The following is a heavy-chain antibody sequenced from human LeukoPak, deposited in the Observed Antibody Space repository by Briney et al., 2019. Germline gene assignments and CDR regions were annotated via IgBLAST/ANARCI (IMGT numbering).Heavy chain of an antibody. CDR2: ISGSGGST. CDR3: AKDVLVFGVVTMYYFDS. D-gene: IGHD3-3*01. Sequence: PGGSLRLSCAASGFTFSSYAMSWVRQAPGKGLEWVSAISGSGGSTYYADSVKGRFTISRDNSKNTLYLQMNSLRAEDTAVYYCAKDVLVFGVVTMYYFDSGAREPLVPVPS. J-gene: IGHJ4*02. V-gene: IGHV3-23*01. CDR1: GFTFSSYA.